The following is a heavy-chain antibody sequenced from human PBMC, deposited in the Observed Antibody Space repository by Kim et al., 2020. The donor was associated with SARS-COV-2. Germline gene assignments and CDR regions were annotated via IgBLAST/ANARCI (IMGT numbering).Heavy chain of an antibody. V-gene: IGHV3-11*01. CDR1: GFTFSDYD. D-gene: IGHD5-12*01. Sequence: GGSLRLSCAASGFTFSDYDMSWLRKAPGKELEWLSYITNSGNNIYYADSVKGRFTISRDNAKNSLYLQMNSLRAEDTAVYYCGRGTWLQVWGQGTLVTISS. J-gene: IGHJ4*02. CDR3: GRGTWLQV. CDR2: ITNSGNNI.